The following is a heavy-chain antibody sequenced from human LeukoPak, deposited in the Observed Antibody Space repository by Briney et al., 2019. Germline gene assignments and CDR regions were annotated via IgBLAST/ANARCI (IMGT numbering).Heavy chain of an antibody. V-gene: IGHV3-74*01. Sequence: GGSLRLSCAASGFSFSNYWMHWVRQAPGKGLVWVTRMNSDGSATYHADSVQGRFTISRDNAENTLYLQMNSLRAEDTAMYFCAKGPNYFDSWGQGTLVTVSS. CDR1: GFSFSNYW. CDR2: MNSDGSAT. J-gene: IGHJ4*02. CDR3: AKGPNYFDS.